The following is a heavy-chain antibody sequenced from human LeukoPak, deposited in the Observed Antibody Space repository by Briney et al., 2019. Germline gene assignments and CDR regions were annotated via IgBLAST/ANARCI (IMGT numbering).Heavy chain of an antibody. V-gene: IGHV1-18*01. CDR3: ARDRFRDYVWGLYRGYYGMDV. Sequence: ASVKVSFKSSGYTFTSYGISLVRQAPGQGLEWMGWISAYNGNTNYAQKLQGRVTMTTYTSTSTAYMELRSLRSDDTAAYYCARDRFRDYVWGLYRGYYGMDVWGQGTTVTVSS. J-gene: IGHJ6*02. CDR2: ISAYNGNT. CDR1: GYTFTSYG. D-gene: IGHD3-16*01.